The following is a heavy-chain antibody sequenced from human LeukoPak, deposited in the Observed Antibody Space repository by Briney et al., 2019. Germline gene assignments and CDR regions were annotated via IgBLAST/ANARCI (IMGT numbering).Heavy chain of an antibody. Sequence: SVKVSCKASGGTFSDYALNWVRQAPGQGLEWMGVFIPMLGTANSTQKFQGRVTITADESTSTAYMELSSLRSEDTAVYYCARDKRDGYNYNWFDPWGQGTLVTVSS. D-gene: IGHD5-24*01. V-gene: IGHV1-69*01. CDR3: ARDKRDGYNYNWFDP. CDR1: GGTFSDYA. CDR2: FIPMLGTA. J-gene: IGHJ5*02.